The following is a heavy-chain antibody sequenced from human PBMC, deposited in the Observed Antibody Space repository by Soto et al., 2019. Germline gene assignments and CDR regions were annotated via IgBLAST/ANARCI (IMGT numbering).Heavy chain of an antibody. Sequence: ASVKVSCKASGGTFSSYAISWVRQAPGQGPEWMGGIIPIFGTANYAQKFQGRVTITADESTSTAYMELSSLRSEDTAVYYCAREGGDYAFDYWGQGTLVTVSS. D-gene: IGHD4-17*01. CDR3: AREGGDYAFDY. V-gene: IGHV1-69*13. CDR1: GGTFSSYA. J-gene: IGHJ4*02. CDR2: IIPIFGTA.